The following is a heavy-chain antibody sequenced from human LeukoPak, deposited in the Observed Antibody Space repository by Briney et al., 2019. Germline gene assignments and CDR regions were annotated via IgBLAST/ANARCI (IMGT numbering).Heavy chain of an antibody. Sequence: GGSLRLSCAASGFTFSSYWMQWVRQAPGKGLVWLSRINSDGSNTSYADSVKGRFTISRDNAKNTLYLQMNSLRAEDTDVYHCARDRVYYYGSGSYWGPDYSGQGTLVTVSS. CDR2: INSDGSNT. D-gene: IGHD3-10*01. CDR3: ARDRVYYYGSGSYWGPDY. CDR1: GFTFSSYW. V-gene: IGHV3-74*01. J-gene: IGHJ4*02.